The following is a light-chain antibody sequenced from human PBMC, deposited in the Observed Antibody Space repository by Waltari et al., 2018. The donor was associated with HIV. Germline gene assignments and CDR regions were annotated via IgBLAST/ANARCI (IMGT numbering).Light chain of an antibody. V-gene: IGKV3-15*01. J-gene: IGKJ2*01. CDR2: RAS. CDR3: QQYNDWPRGP. CDR1: QSGSSN. Sequence: EIVLTQSPATLSVSPGERATLSCRASQSGSSNLAWYQQKPGQAPRLLIYRASTRTTGIPARFSGSGSGTEFTLTISSLQSEDFAVYYCQQYNDWPRGPFGQGTRLEIK.